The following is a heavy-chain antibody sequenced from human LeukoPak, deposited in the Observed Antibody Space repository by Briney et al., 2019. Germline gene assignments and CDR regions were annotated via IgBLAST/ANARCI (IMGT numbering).Heavy chain of an antibody. J-gene: IGHJ4*02. Sequence: PSETLSLTCTVSGGSISGYYWSWIRQSPEKGLEWIGNIYYSGSSNYNPSLKSRVTISVDTSKNQFSLKLSSVTAADTAVYYCARDTAAGIWGQGTLVTVSS. CDR2: IYYSGSS. CDR3: ARDTAAGI. CDR1: GGSISGYY. D-gene: IGHD6-13*01. V-gene: IGHV4-59*01.